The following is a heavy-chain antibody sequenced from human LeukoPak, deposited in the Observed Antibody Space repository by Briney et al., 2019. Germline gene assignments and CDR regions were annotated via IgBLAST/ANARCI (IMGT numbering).Heavy chain of an antibody. CDR2: INPDGSMQ. J-gene: IGHJ4*02. Sequence: GGSLRLSCAASGFTFDDYGMSWVRQAPGKGLEWVANINPDGSMQFHGASVKGRSTISRDNAKNSLYVQMNNLRAEDTALYYCATSYDSSGCDWGQGTLVTVSS. V-gene: IGHV3-7*01. CDR1: GFTFDDYG. CDR3: ATSYDSSGCD. D-gene: IGHD3-22*01.